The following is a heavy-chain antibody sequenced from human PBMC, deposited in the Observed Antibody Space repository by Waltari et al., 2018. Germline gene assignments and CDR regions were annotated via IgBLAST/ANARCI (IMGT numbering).Heavy chain of an antibody. V-gene: IGHV3-9*01. CDR2: ISWNSGSI. CDR1: GFTFDDYA. CDR3: ARGGLGLLNGMDV. D-gene: IGHD6-25*01. Sequence: EVQLVESGGGLVQPGRSLRLSCAASGFTFDDYAMHWVRQAPGKGLEWVSGISWNSGSIGYADSVKGRFTISRDNAKNSLYLQMNSLRAEDTAVYYCARGGLGLLNGMDVWGQGTTVTVSS. J-gene: IGHJ6*02.